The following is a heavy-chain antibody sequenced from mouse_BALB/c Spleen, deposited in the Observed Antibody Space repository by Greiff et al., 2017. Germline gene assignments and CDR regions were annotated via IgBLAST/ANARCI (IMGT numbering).Heavy chain of an antibody. J-gene: IGHJ4*01. CDR1: GFSLTGYG. D-gene: IGHD2-3*01. CDR3: ARWDGYYVHYAMDY. V-gene: IGHV2-6-7*01. CDR2: IWGDGST. Sequence: VQGVESGPGLVAPSQSLSITCTVSGFSLTGYGVNWVRQPPGKGLEWLGMIWGDGSTDYNSALKSRLSISKDNSKSQVFLKMNSLQTDDTARYYCARWDGYYVHYAMDYWGQGTSVTVSS.